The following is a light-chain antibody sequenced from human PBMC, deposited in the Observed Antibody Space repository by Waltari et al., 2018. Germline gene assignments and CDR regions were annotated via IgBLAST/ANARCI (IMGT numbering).Light chain of an antibody. CDR1: QNINTY. Sequence: DMQMKQSPSSLSASVGDRITISCRASQNINTYINWYQQKPGKAPKLLIYAAINLQSGVPARFRGSGSGTDLSLTISSLQPEDSATYYCQQTYSTSLFGQGTKLEIK. V-gene: IGKV1-39*01. J-gene: IGKJ2*01. CDR2: AAI. CDR3: QQTYSTSL.